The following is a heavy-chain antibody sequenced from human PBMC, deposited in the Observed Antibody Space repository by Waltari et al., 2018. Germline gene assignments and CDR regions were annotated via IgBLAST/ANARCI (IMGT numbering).Heavy chain of an antibody. CDR2: MNPNSGNT. CDR3: ARGKNDFWSGYYTAFDY. Sequence: QVQLVQSGAEVKKPGASVKVSCKASGYTFTSYDINWVRQAPGQGLEWMGWMNPNSGNTGYAQKFQGRVTMTRNTSISTAYMELSSLRSEDTAVYYCARGKNDFWSGYYTAFDYWGQGTLVTVSS. J-gene: IGHJ4*02. CDR1: GYTFTSYD. V-gene: IGHV1-8*01. D-gene: IGHD3-3*01.